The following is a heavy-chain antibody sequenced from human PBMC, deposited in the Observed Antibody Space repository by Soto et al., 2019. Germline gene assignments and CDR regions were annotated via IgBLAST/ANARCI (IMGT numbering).Heavy chain of an antibody. CDR2: IKSRDDGGAT. CDR1: GFTFSNEW. CDR3: TTYIVEAATVYDH. J-gene: IGHJ4*02. Sequence: GGSLRLSCAASGFTFSNEWLSWVRQAPGKGLEWVGRIKSRDDGGATNYATTVKGRFIISRDDSKNTLYLQLNNLKPEDTAVYYCTTYIVEAATVYDHWGEGSL. D-gene: IGHD6-25*01. V-gene: IGHV3-15*01.